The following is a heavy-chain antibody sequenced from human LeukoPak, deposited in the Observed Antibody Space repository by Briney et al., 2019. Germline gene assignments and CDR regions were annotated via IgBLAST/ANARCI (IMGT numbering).Heavy chain of an antibody. V-gene: IGHV3-7*01. J-gene: IGHJ4*02. CDR2: IKQDGSEK. Sequence: GGSLRLSCAASGFTFSSYWMSWVRQAPGKGLEWVANIKQDGSEKYYVDSVKGRFTISRDNAKNSLYLQMNSLRAEDTAVYYCARDPASGSYSYGFDYWGQGTLVTVSS. D-gene: IGHD5-18*01. CDR3: ARDPASGSYSYGFDY. CDR1: GFTFSSYW.